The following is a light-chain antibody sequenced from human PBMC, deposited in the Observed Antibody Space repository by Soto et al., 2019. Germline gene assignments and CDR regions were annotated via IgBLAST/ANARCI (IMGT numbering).Light chain of an antibody. J-gene: IGKJ2*01. CDR3: QQCNNWQYT. CDR1: QSVSSN. V-gene: IGKV3-15*01. CDR2: DAS. Sequence: EVVMTQSPATLSVSPGERATLSCRASQSVSSNLVWYQQKPGQAPRLLIYDASTRANDIPARFSGSGSGTEFTITISSLQSEDFALYFGQQCNNWQYTFGHGTKLEIK.